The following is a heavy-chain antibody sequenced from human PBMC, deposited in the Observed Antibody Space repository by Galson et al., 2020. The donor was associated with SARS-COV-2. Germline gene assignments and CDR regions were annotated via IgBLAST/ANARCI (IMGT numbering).Heavy chain of an antibody. CDR2: ISGDGGIT. V-gene: IGHV3-64*02. CDR1: GFTFSKYG. CDR3: TSDAFDM. Sequence: GGSLRLSCVDSGFTFSKYGFHWVRQAPGKGLEYVASISGDGGITFHADSVKGRFTISRDNSKNTLYLQMDNLRTEDMAVYYCTSDAFDMWGRGTMVTVSS. J-gene: IGHJ3*02.